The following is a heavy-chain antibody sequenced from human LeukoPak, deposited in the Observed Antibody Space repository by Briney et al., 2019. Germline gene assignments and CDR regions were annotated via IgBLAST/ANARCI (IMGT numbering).Heavy chain of an antibody. Sequence: GGSLRLSCAARGFSVSGQYMNWVRQAPGKGLKWVSVTYSGGSTYYADSVRGRFTISRDNSINTLYLQMNSLRAEDSAVYYCASSVYSGSPTKTFDYWGQGTLVTVSS. CDR2: TYSGGST. D-gene: IGHD2-21*01. J-gene: IGHJ4*02. V-gene: IGHV3-53*01. CDR3: ASSVYSGSPTKTFDY. CDR1: GFSVSGQY.